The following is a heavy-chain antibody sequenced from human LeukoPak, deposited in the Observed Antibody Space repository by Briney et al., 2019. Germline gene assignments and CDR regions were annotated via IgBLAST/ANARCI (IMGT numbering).Heavy chain of an antibody. CDR2: IHPDGSST. CDR3: AKDHGFYSSGWNPLFDY. CDR1: GFTFSSYW. Sequence: GGSLRRSCAASGFTFSSYWMHWVRQAPGKGLVWVSRIHPDGSSTPYADSVKGRFIISRDNAKDTLYLQMNSLRAEDTALYYCAKDHGFYSSGWNPLFDYWGQGTLVTVSS. V-gene: IGHV3-74*03. J-gene: IGHJ4*02. D-gene: IGHD6-19*01.